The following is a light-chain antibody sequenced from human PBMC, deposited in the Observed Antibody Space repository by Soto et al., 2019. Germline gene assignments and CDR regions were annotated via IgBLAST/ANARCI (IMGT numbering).Light chain of an antibody. V-gene: IGLV2-14*01. CDR3: SSYTSSSTLAV. Sequence: QSVLTQPASVSGSPGQSITISCTGTSSDVGGYNYVSWYQQDPGKAPKLMIYDVNNRPSGVSNRFSGSKSGNTASLTICGLQAEDEAYYYCSSYTSSSTLAVFGGGTKVTVL. CDR1: SSDVGGYNY. CDR2: DVN. J-gene: IGLJ2*01.